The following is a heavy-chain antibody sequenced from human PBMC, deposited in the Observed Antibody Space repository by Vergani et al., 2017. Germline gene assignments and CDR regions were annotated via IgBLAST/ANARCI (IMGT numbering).Heavy chain of an antibody. CDR1: GGSISSYY. CDR2: IYYSGST. V-gene: IGHV4-59*01. Sequence: QVQLQESGPGLVKPSETLSLTCTVSGGSISSYYWSWIRQPPGKGLEWIGYIYYSGSTNYNPSLKSRVTISVDTSKNQFSLKLSSVTAADTAVYYCARERTXTTGIASVHYYYYYGMDVWGQGTTVTVSS. J-gene: IGHJ6*02. D-gene: IGHD2-21*01. CDR3: ARERTXTTGIASVHYYYYYGMDV.